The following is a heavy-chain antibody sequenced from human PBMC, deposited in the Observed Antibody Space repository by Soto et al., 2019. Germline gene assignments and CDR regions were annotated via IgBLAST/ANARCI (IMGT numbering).Heavy chain of an antibody. CDR2: ISPYNGNT. CDR3: ARYELKRLFDY. CDR1: GFSFSTDG. D-gene: IGHD1-1*01. J-gene: IGHJ4*02. Sequence: QIQLVQSGAEVKKPGASVNVSCKTSGFSFSTDGVNWVRQAPRQGLEWVGWISPYNGNTYYAQRLQGRVTMTTDTSTSTAYMVLRSLRSDDTAVYYCARYELKRLFDYWGQGTLVTVSS. V-gene: IGHV1-18*01.